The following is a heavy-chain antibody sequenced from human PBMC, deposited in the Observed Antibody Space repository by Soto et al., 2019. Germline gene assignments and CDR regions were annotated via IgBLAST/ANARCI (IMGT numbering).Heavy chain of an antibody. CDR3: ARDQRTYYDILTGSFDY. V-gene: IGHV3-23*01. CDR2: ISGDDGST. Sequence: TGGSLRLSCAASGFTFSSYAMSWVRQAPGKGLEWVSAISGDDGSTYYADSVKGRFTISRDNSKNTLYLQMNSLRDEDTAVYYCARDQRTYYDILTGSFDYWGQGTLVTVSS. D-gene: IGHD3-9*01. J-gene: IGHJ4*02. CDR1: GFTFSSYA.